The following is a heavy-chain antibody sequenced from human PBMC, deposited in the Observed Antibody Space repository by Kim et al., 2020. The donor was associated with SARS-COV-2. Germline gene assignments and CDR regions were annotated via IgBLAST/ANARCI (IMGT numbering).Heavy chain of an antibody. CDR2: GST. Sequence: GSTYPTPSLKSRVTISVDTSKNQFSLKLSSVTAADTAGYYCARLWPYFDYWGQGTLVTVSS. V-gene: IGHV4-39*01. J-gene: IGHJ4*02. D-gene: IGHD3-16*01. CDR3: ARLWPYFDY.